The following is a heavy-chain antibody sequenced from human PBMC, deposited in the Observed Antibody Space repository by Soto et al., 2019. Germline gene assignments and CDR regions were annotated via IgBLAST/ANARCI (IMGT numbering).Heavy chain of an antibody. V-gene: IGHV1-2*02. Sequence: ASVKVSCKASGYTFTGYYMHWVRQAPGQGLEWMGWINPNSGGTNYAQKFQGRVTMTRDTSISTAYMELSRLRSDDTAVYYCATRPGGYSSGWPVDYWGQGTLVT. J-gene: IGHJ4*02. D-gene: IGHD6-19*01. CDR3: ATRPGGYSSGWPVDY. CDR2: INPNSGGT. CDR1: GYTFTGYY.